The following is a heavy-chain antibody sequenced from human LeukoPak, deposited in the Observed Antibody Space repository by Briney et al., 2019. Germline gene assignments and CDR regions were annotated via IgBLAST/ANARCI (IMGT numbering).Heavy chain of an antibody. CDR1: GYTFATYY. CDR3: AREWGIDTGGY. CDR2: INTNTGNP. J-gene: IGHJ4*02. V-gene: IGHV7-4-1*02. Sequence: GASVKVSCKASGYTFATYYIYWVRQAPGQGLEWMGWINTNTGNPTYAQGFTGRFVFSLDTSVSTAYLQISSLKAEDTAVYYCAREWGIDTGGYWGQGTLVTVSS. D-gene: IGHD3-16*01.